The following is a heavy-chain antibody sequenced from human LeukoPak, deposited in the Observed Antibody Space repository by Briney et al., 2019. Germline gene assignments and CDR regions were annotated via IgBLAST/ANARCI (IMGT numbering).Heavy chain of an antibody. V-gene: IGHV4-34*01. CDR2: INHSGST. CDR1: GGSFSGYY. J-gene: IGHJ5*02. Sequence: SETLSLTCAVYGGSFSGYYWSWIRQPPGKGLEWIGEINHSGSTNYNPSLKSRVTISVDTSKNQFSLKLSSVTAADTAVYYCARGLTQGLGGHDSDIWFDPWGQGTLVTVSS. CDR3: ARGLTQGLGGHDSDIWFDP. D-gene: IGHD5-12*01.